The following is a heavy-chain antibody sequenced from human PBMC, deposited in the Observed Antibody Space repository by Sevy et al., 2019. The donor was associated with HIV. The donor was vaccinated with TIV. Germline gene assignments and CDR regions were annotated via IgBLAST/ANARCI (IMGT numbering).Heavy chain of an antibody. CDR1: GFTFSDHY. Sequence: GGSLRLSCAASGFTFSDHYMEWVRQAPGKGLEWVRRIRNKADSYTTEYAASVKGRFTISRDDSKNSLYLLMNSLKTEDTAVYYCATHAGIAAAGRVFDYWGQGTLVTVSS. CDR3: ATHAGIAAAGRVFDY. CDR2: IRNKADSYTT. J-gene: IGHJ4*02. D-gene: IGHD6-13*01. V-gene: IGHV3-72*01.